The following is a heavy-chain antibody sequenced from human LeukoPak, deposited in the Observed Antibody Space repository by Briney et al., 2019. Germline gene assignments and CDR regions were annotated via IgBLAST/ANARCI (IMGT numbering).Heavy chain of an antibody. CDR3: ARPAATGDFDY. J-gene: IGHJ4*02. CDR1: GSSFTSYW. CDR2: IYPGDYDT. Sequence: GESRHFSCKGSGSSFTSYWIGWVRPLPGKGLEWMGIIYPGDYDTRYSPSFQGQVTISADKSISTASLQWSRLKASDTAMYYCARPAATGDFDYRGEGTLVSVCS. D-gene: IGHD6-13*01. V-gene: IGHV5-51*01.